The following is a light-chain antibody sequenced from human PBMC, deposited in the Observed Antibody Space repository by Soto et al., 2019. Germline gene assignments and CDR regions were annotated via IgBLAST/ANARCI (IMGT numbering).Light chain of an antibody. V-gene: IGLV2-14*01. CDR1: NSDVGGYDH. J-gene: IGLJ3*02. CDR2: EVS. CDR3: NSYTISGTLWV. Sequence: QSALTQPASVSGSPGQSFTISCTGTNSDVGGYDHVSRYQQHPGKAPKLMIYEVSNRPSGVSHRFSGSKSGNTASLTISGLQAEDEADYYSNSYTISGTLWVLGGGTKLTVL.